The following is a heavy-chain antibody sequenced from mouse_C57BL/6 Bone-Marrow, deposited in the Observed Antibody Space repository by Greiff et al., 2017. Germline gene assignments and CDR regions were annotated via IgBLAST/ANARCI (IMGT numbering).Heavy chain of an antibody. CDR2: INPNNGGT. V-gene: IGHV1-18*01. CDR1: GYTFTDYN. D-gene: IGHD1-1*01. Sequence: EVQLQQSGPELVKPGASVKIPCKASGYTFTDYNMDWVKQSHGKSLEWIGDINPNNGGTNYNQQFKGKATLTVDKSSSTAYMEIRSLTSEDTAVFYCARENYGSSFLAYWGQGTLFTVSA. CDR3: ARENYGSSFLAY. J-gene: IGHJ3*01.